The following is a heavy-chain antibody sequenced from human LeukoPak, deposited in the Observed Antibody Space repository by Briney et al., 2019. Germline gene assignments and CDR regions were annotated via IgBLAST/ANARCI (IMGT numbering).Heavy chain of an antibody. CDR3: ARGPRAYGSGSYDAKGDY. Sequence: SETLSLTCAVYGGSFSGYYWSWIRQPPGKGLEWIGEINHSGSTNYNPSLKSRFTISVDTSKNQFSLKLSSVTAADTAVYYCARGPRAYGSGSYDAKGDYWGQGTLVTVSS. CDR1: GGSFSGYY. D-gene: IGHD3-10*01. CDR2: INHSGST. V-gene: IGHV4-34*01. J-gene: IGHJ4*02.